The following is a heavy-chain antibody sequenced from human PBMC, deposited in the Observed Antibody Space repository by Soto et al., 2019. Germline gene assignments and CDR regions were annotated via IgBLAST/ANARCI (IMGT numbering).Heavy chain of an antibody. J-gene: IGHJ4*02. D-gene: IGHD5-18*01. V-gene: IGHV3-73*01. CDR3: TRRRDWTAMDPLDY. CDR1: GFALSDSA. Sequence: GGSLRLSCAASGFALSDSAMHWVRQASGKGLEWVGRIRSKVNSYATIYAESVRGRFTISRDDSMSTIYLQMNSLKVEDTAVYYCTRRRDWTAMDPLDYWGQGTLVTVSS. CDR2: IRSKVNSYAT.